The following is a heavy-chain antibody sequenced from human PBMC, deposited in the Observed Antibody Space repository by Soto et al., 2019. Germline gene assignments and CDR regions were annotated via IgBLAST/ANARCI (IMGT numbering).Heavy chain of an antibody. CDR3: ARGGFGGQNYYYYYMDV. CDR1: GGSISSYY. J-gene: IGHJ6*03. V-gene: IGHV4-59*12. CDR2: IYYSGST. Sequence: ASETLSLTCTVSGGSISSYYWTCIRQPPGKGLEWIGYIYYSGSTNYNPSLKSRVTISVATSKNQFSLKLSSVTAADTAVYYCARGGFGGQNYYYYYMDVWGKGTTVTVSS. D-gene: IGHD3-16*01.